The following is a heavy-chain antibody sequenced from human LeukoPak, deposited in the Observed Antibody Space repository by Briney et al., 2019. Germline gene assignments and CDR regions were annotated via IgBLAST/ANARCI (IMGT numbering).Heavy chain of an antibody. Sequence: GESLKISCKGSGSSFTNYWIAWVRQMPGKGLEWMGIIYPSDSDTIYSPSFQGQVTISADESINTAFLQWSSLKASDTAIYYCARHRPGYTGGPYYFDYWGQGNLVTVSS. CDR2: IYPSDSDT. CDR1: GSSFTNYW. D-gene: IGHD6-19*01. J-gene: IGHJ4*02. V-gene: IGHV5-51*01. CDR3: ARHRPGYTGGPYYFDY.